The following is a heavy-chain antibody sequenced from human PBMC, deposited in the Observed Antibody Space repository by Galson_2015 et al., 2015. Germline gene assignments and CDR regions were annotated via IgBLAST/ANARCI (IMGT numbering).Heavy chain of an antibody. Sequence: SLRLSCAASGFTFSSYGMHWVRQAPGKGLEWVAVIWYDGSNKYYADSVKGRFTISRDNSKNTLYLQMNSLRAEDTAVYYCAREESTVTIPYFDYWGQGTLVTVSS. CDR2: IWYDGSNK. D-gene: IGHD4-17*01. V-gene: IGHV3-33*01. CDR1: GFTFSSYG. CDR3: AREESTVTIPYFDY. J-gene: IGHJ4*02.